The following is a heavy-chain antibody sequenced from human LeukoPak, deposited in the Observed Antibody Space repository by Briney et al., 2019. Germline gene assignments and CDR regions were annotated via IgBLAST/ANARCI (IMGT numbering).Heavy chain of an antibody. V-gene: IGHV1-18*01. D-gene: IGHD1-26*01. CDR3: ARVHNEGSHYVY. CDR1: GYTFTNYG. J-gene: IGHJ4*02. CDR2: INGYNGNT. Sequence: GASVKVSCKASGYTFTNYGISWVRQAPGQGLEWMGWINGYNGNTNYAQRLQGRVTMTTDTSTSTAYMELRSLRSDDTAVYYCARVHNEGSHYVYWGQGTLVTVSS.